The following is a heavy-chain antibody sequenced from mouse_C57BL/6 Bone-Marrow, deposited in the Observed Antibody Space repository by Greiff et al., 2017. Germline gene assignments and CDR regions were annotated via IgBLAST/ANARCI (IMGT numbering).Heavy chain of an antibody. V-gene: IGHV5-17*01. CDR2: ISSGSSTN. D-gene: IGHD1-1*01. CDR3: AMYYAYFDV. CDR1: GFTFSDYG. Sequence: EVQLVESGGGLVKPGGSLKLSCAASGFTFSDYGMHWVRQAPEKGLEWVAYISSGSSTNYYEDTVKGRFTLASDNAKNTLFLQMTSLRSEDTAMYYCAMYYAYFDVWGTGTTVTVSS. J-gene: IGHJ1*03.